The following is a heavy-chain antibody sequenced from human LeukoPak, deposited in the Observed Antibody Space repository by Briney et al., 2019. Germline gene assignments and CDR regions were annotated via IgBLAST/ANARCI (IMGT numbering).Heavy chain of an antibody. CDR2: IRSNGDTT. CDR1: GFIFSSYT. J-gene: IGHJ4*02. CDR3: AKGQELDDGVFDS. V-gene: IGHV3-23*01. Sequence: PGGSLRLSCAASGFIFSSYTMSWVRQAPGKGLEWVSTIRSNGDTTYNADSVKGRFTISRDNSKNTLYLELNSLRVEDTATFYCAKGQELDDGVFDSWGQGTMVTVSS. D-gene: IGHD1-1*01.